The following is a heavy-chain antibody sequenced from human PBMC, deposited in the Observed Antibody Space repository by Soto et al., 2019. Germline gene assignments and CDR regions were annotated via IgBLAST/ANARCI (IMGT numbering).Heavy chain of an antibody. CDR3: ARGLPASGGDYITVYYYYYGMDF. D-gene: IGHD4-17*01. Sequence: ASVKVSCKASGYTFTGYYMHWVRQAPGQGLEWMGWINPNSGGTNYAQKFQGWVTMTRDTSISTAYMELSRLRSDDTAVYYCARGLPASGGDYITVYYYYYGMDFWGQGTKVTAS. CDR2: INPNSGGT. V-gene: IGHV1-2*04. J-gene: IGHJ6*02. CDR1: GYTFTGYY.